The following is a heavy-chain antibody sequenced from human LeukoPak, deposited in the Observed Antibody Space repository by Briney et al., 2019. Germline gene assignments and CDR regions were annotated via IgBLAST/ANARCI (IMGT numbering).Heavy chain of an antibody. CDR3: ARDKAAALAY. D-gene: IGHD6-13*01. CDR1: GYTFTSSD. CDR2: MNPNSGNT. V-gene: IGHV1-8*01. J-gene: IGHJ4*02. Sequence: APVKVSCKASGYTFTSSDINWVRQATGQGLEWVGWMNPNSGNTGYAQKFQGRVTMTRNTSISTAYMELSSLRSEDTAVYYCARDKAAALAYWGQGTLVTVSS.